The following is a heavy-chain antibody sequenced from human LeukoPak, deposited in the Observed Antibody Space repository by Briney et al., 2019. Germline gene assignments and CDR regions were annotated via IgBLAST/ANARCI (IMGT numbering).Heavy chain of an antibody. CDR3: AIVKAGYFDLYYYYGMDV. CDR1: GFTFSNYG. V-gene: IGHV4-59*05. Sequence: GSLRLSCAASGFTFSNYGMHWVRQAPGKGLEWIGSIYYSGSTYYNPSLKSRVTISVDTSKNQFSLKLSSVTAADTAVYYCAIVKAGYFDLYYYYGMDVWGQGTTVTVSS. CDR2: IYYSGST. D-gene: IGHD3-9*01. J-gene: IGHJ6*02.